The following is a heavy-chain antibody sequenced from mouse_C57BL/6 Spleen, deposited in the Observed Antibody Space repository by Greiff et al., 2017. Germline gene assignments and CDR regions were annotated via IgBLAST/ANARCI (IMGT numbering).Heavy chain of an antibody. CDR1: GYTFTNYW. CDR3: ARRDSSGAWFAY. V-gene: IGHV1-63*01. Sequence: QVQLKESGAELVRPGTSVKMSCKASGYTFTNYWIGWAKQRPGHGLEWIGDIYPGGGYTNYNEKFKGKATLTADKSSSTAYMQFSSLTSEDSAIYYCARRDSSGAWFAYWGQGTLVTVSA. D-gene: IGHD3-2*02. J-gene: IGHJ3*01. CDR2: IYPGGGYT.